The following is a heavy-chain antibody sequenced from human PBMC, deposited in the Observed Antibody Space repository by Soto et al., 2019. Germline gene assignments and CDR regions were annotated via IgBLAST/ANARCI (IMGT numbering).Heavy chain of an antibody. V-gene: IGHV4-38-2*02. CDR3: AREVRLRFLEWPYNWFDP. D-gene: IGHD3-3*01. J-gene: IGHJ5*02. Sequence: SETLSLTCAVSGYSISSGSYWGCIRQPPGKGLEWIGSIYHSGSTYYNPSLKSRVTISVDTSKNQFSLKLSSVTAADTAVYYCAREVRLRFLEWPYNWFDPWGQGTLVTVSS. CDR2: IYHSGST. CDR1: GYSISSGSY.